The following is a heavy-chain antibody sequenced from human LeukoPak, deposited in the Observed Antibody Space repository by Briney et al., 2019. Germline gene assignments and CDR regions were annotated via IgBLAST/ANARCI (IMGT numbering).Heavy chain of an antibody. CDR2: IIPIFGTA. CDR3: ARDRPPAYYYASSGYYSLDY. Sequence: ASVKVSCKASGYTFTSYGISWVRQAPGQGLEWMGGIIPIFGTANYAQKFQGRVTITADESTSTAYMELSSLRSEDTAVYYCARDRPPAYYYASSGYYSLDYWGQGTLVTVSS. J-gene: IGHJ4*02. CDR1: GYTFTSYG. V-gene: IGHV1-69*13. D-gene: IGHD3-22*01.